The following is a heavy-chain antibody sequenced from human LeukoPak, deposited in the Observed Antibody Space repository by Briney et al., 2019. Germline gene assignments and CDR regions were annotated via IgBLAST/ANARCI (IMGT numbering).Heavy chain of an antibody. J-gene: IGHJ6*04. CDR1: GFTFSSYW. V-gene: IGHV3-7*03. Sequence: GGSLRLSCAASGFTFSSYWMSWVRQAPGKGLEWVANIKQDGSEEYYVDSVKGRFTICRDNAKNSLYLQMNSLRAEDTAVYYCARDHYGSGSYYYYGMDVWGKGTTVTVSS. D-gene: IGHD3-10*01. CDR3: ARDHYGSGSYYYYGMDV. CDR2: IKQDGSEE.